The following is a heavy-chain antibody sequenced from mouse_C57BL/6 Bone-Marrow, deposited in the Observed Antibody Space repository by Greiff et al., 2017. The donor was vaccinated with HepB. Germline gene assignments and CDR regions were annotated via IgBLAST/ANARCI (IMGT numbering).Heavy chain of an antibody. CDR3: ARGPYYFDY. V-gene: IGHV1-81*01. J-gene: IGHJ2*01. Sequence: VQRVESGAELARPGASVKLSCKASGYTFTSYGISWVKQRTGQGLEWIGEIYPRSGNTYYNEKFKGKATLTADKSSSTAYMQFSSLTSEDSAIYYCARGPYYFDYWGQGTTLTVSS. CDR1: GYTFTSYG. CDR2: IYPRSGNT.